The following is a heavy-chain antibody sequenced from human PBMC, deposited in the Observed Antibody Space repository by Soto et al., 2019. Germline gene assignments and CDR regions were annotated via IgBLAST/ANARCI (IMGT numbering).Heavy chain of an antibody. CDR1: GFTFSSYG. D-gene: IGHD2-2*01. CDR2: IWYDGSNK. V-gene: IGHV3-33*01. CDR3: ARERGGPAAMQGLRLRNWFDP. J-gene: IGHJ5*02. Sequence: QVQLVESGGGVVQPGRSLRLSCAASGFTFSSYGMHWVRQAPGKGLEWVAVIWYDGSNKYYADSVKGRYTISRDNSKNTLYLQMNSLRAEDTAVYYCARERGGPAAMQGLRLRNWFDPWGQGTLVTVSS.